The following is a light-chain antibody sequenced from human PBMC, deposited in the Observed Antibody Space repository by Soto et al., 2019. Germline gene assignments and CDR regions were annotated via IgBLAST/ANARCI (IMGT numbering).Light chain of an antibody. V-gene: IGKV1-39*01. CDR2: TAS. J-gene: IGKJ4*01. CDR1: QSVSNY. CDR3: QQSNRWPPT. Sequence: DIEMTQSPSSLSAAAGDRATITCRASQSVSNYLNWYQQKPGQAPKLLIYTASSMHSGVPARFSGSGSGTEFTLTISSLQPEDFASYYCQQSNRWPPTFGGGTKVEIK.